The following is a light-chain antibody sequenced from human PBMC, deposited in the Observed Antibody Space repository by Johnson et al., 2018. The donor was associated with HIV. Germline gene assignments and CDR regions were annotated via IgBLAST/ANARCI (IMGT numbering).Light chain of an antibody. CDR3: GRWDDSLSTYV. Sequence: QSVLTQPPSVSAAPGQKVTISCSGSSSNIGNNYVSWYQQLPGTAPKLVIYDNNKRPSGIPDRFSGSKSGASATLGITGLQTGDEADYYCGRWDDSLSTYVFGTGTKGTVL. CDR1: SSNIGNNY. CDR2: DNN. J-gene: IGLJ1*01. V-gene: IGLV1-51*01.